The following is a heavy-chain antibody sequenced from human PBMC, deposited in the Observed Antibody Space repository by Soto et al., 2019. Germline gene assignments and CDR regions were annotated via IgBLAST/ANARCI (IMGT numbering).Heavy chain of an antibody. J-gene: IGHJ4*02. CDR1: GFTLSSYG. D-gene: IGHD3-22*01. CDR2: IWYDGSNK. V-gene: IGHV3-33*01. Sequence: XGSLRLSCAASGFTLSSYGMHWVRQAPGKGLEWVAVIWYDGSNKYYADSVKGRFTISRDNSKSTLYLQMNSLRAEDTAVYYCARESSASTYYYDSSGYYWFDYWGQGSLVTVSS. CDR3: ARESSASTYYYDSSGYYWFDY.